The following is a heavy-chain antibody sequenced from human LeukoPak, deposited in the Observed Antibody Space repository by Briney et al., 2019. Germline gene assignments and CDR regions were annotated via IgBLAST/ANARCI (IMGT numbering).Heavy chain of an antibody. J-gene: IGHJ4*02. D-gene: IGHD3-10*01. CDR1: GFTCSSYE. V-gene: IGHV3-48*03. Sequence: GGSLRLSCAASGFTCSSYEMNWVRQAPGKGLESVSYISSSGSTIYYADSVKGRFTISRDNAKNSLYLQMNSLRAEDTAVYYCARDRAYYYGSGSYTEGYWGQGTLVTVSS. CDR3: ARDRAYYYGSGSYTEGY. CDR2: ISSSGSTI.